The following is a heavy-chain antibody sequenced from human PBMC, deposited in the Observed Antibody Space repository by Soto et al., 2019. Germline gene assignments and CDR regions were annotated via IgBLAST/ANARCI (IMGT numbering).Heavy chain of an antibody. D-gene: IGHD3-10*02. V-gene: IGHV1-2*02. CDR1: GYTFTAYY. J-gene: IGHJ6*02. CDR2: INPMFGDT. CDR3: ARNLDYYYGRGSGNGHGV. Sequence: QVQLVQSGAEVKEPGDSVRVSCEASGYTFTAYYIHWVRQAPGQGLEWMGWINPMFGDTTYAQDFQGGVSMTRDMSISSVYMELCSLTSDDTAIYYCARNLDYYYGRGSGNGHGVWGQGTTVTVFS.